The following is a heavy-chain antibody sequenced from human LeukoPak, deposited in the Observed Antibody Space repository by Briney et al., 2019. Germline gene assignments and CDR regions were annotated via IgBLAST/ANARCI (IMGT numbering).Heavy chain of an antibody. Sequence: GGSLRLSCAASGFTFSSYAMSWVRQAPGKGLEWVSAISGSGGSTYYADSVKGRFTIFRDNSKNTLYLQMNSLRAEDTAVYYCAKGRSSGYYERFFFDYWGQGTLVTVSS. D-gene: IGHD3-22*01. CDR1: GFTFSSYA. J-gene: IGHJ4*02. CDR2: ISGSGGST. CDR3: AKGRSSGYYERFFFDY. V-gene: IGHV3-23*01.